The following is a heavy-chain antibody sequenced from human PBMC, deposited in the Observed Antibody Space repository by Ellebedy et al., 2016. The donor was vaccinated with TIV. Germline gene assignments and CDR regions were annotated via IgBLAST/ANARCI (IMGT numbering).Heavy chain of an antibody. CDR3: ARSYSGSYYADY. Sequence: GGSLRLSCAASGLTFSTYAMYWVRQAPGKGLEWVSSISSSSSYIYYADSVKGRFTISRDNAKNSLYLQMNSLRAEDTAVYYCARSYSGSYYADYWGQGTLVTVSS. V-gene: IGHV3-21*01. CDR1: GLTFSTYA. J-gene: IGHJ4*02. D-gene: IGHD1-26*01. CDR2: ISSSSSYI.